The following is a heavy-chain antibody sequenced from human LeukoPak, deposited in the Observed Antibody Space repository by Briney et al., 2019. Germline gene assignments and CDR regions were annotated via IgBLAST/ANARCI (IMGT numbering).Heavy chain of an antibody. CDR3: ARGATMVRGVSMDV. Sequence: ASVKVSCKASGYTFTGYYMHWVRQAPGQGLEWMGWINPNSGGTNYAQKFQGRVTMTRDTSISTAYMELSRLRSDDTAVDYCARGATMVRGVSMDVWGQGTTVTVSS. D-gene: IGHD3-10*01. CDR2: INPNSGGT. CDR1: GYTFTGYY. V-gene: IGHV1-2*02. J-gene: IGHJ6*02.